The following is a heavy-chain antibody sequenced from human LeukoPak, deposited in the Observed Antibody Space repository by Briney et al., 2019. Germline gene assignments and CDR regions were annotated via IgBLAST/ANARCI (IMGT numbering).Heavy chain of an antibody. D-gene: IGHD3-9*01. CDR3: TTERLLRYFDY. CDR2: IKSKTDGGTT. V-gene: IGHV3-15*01. J-gene: IGHJ4*02. Sequence: PGGSIRLSCAASGFTFSNAWMSWVRQAPGKGLEWVGRIKSKTDGGTTDYAAPVKGRFTISRDDSKNTLYLQMNSLKTEDTAVYYCTTERLLRYFDYWGQGTLVTVSS. CDR1: GFTFSNAW.